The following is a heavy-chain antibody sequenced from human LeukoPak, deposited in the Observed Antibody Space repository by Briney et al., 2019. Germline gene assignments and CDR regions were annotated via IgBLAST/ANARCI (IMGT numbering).Heavy chain of an antibody. CDR3: ARVRCSSTSCYRGYYYYYYMDV. CDR2: MNPNSGNT. V-gene: IGHV1-8*03. CDR1: GYTFTNYD. J-gene: IGHJ6*03. D-gene: IGHD2-2*02. Sequence: GASVKVSCKASGYTFTNYDINWVRQATGQGLEWLGWMNPNSGNTGFAQKFQGRVTITRNTSISTAYMELSSLRSEDTAVYYCARVRCSSTSCYRGYYYYYYMDVWGKGTTVTVSS.